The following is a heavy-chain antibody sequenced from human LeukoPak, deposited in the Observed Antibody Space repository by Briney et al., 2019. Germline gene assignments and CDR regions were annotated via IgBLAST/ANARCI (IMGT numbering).Heavy chain of an antibody. CDR2: ISAYNGNT. J-gene: IGHJ2*01. CDR3: ARDQNIVVVPAAPSYFDL. D-gene: IGHD2-2*01. CDR1: GYTFTGYY. V-gene: IGHV1-18*04. Sequence: ASVKVSCKASGYTFTGYYMHWVRQAPGQGLEWMGWISAYNGNTNYAQKLQGRVTMTTDTSTSTAYMELRSLRSDDTAVYYCARDQNIVVVPAAPSYFDLWGRGTLVTVSS.